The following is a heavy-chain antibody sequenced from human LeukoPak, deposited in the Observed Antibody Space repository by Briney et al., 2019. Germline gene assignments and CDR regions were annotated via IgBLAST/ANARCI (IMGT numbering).Heavy chain of an antibody. CDR3: ARAANSSGWYDFDY. Sequence: GGSLRLSCAASGFTFSSYAMSWVRQAPGKGLEWVSVIYSGGSTYYADSVKGRFTISRHNSKNTLYLQMNSLRAEDTAVYYCARAANSSGWYDFDYWGQGTLVTVSS. CDR2: IYSGGST. CDR1: GFTFSSYA. V-gene: IGHV3-53*04. D-gene: IGHD6-19*01. J-gene: IGHJ4*02.